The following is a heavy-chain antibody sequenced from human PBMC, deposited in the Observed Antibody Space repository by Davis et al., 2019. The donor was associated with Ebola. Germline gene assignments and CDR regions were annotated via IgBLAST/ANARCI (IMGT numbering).Heavy chain of an antibody. CDR3: AKDGRGSDPYYVDF. CDR1: GFIFSNAW. J-gene: IGHJ4*02. D-gene: IGHD5-12*01. Sequence: GESLKISCAASGFIFSNAWMSWVRQAPGKGLEWVSVIYSGGSTYYADSVKGRFTISRDNSKNTLYLQMNSLRAEDTAVYYCAKDGRGSDPYYVDFWGQGTLVTVSS. V-gene: IGHV3-53*01. CDR2: IYSGGST.